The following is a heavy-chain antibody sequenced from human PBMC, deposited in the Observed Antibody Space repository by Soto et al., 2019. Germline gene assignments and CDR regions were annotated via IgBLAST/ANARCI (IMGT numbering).Heavy chain of an antibody. CDR3: ARVVLGVVDAFDI. D-gene: IGHD2-8*02. Sequence: QLQLQESGSGLVKPSQTLSLTCAVSGGSISSGGYSWSWIRQPPGKGLEWIGYIYHSGSTYYNPSLKSRLTISLDRSKNQFTLKLSSLTAADTAVYYCARVVLGVVDAFDIWGQGTMVTVSS. J-gene: IGHJ3*02. V-gene: IGHV4-30-2*01. CDR2: IYHSGST. CDR1: GGSISSGGYS.